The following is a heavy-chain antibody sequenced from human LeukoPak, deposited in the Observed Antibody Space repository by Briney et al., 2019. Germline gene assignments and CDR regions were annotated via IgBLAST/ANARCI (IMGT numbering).Heavy chain of an antibody. J-gene: IGHJ6*03. CDR2: IYTSGST. V-gene: IGHV4-4*07. CDR3: ARVGGSSTSSLYYYYMDV. D-gene: IGHD2-2*01. Sequence: SETLSLTCTVSGGSISSYYWSWIRQPAGKGLEWIGRIYTSGSTNYNPSLKSRVTMPVDTSKNQFSLKLSSVTAADTAVYYCARVGGSSTSSLYYYYMDVWGKGTTVTVSS. CDR1: GGSISSYY.